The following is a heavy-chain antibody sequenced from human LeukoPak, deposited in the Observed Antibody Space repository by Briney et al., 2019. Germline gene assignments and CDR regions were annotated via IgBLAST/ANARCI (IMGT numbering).Heavy chain of an antibody. CDR3: ARVRYCSSTSCRGALDI. D-gene: IGHD2-2*01. J-gene: IGHJ3*02. Sequence: PGGSLRLSCAASGFTFSDHYMDWVRKAPGKGLEWVGRTRNKANSYTTEYAASVKGRFTISRDDSKNSLYLQMNSLKTEDTAVYYCARVRYCSSTSCRGALDIWGQGTMVTVSS. CDR1: GFTFSDHY. CDR2: TRNKANSYTT. V-gene: IGHV3-72*01.